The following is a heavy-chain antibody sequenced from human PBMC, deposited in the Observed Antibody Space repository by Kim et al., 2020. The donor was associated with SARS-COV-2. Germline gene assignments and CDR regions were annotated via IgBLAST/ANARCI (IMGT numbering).Heavy chain of an antibody. D-gene: IGHD6-13*01. J-gene: IGHJ4*02. Sequence: TYNPARKSRVTRAVDTSKNPCSLKLSCVTAADTAVYYCARVRVAAAGLDYWGQGTLVTVSS. V-gene: IGHV4-59*01. CDR3: ARVRVAAAGLDY.